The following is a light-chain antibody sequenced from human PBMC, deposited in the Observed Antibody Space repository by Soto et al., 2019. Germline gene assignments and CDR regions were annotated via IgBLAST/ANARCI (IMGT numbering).Light chain of an antibody. CDR3: QQFNTWPPVT. V-gene: IGKV3-15*01. Sequence: EIVMTQSPATLSVSPGERATLSCRASQSISRNLAWYQQKPGQAPRLLIYGASTRATGIPARFSGSGSGTEFTLTISSLQSEDSAVYYCQQFNTWPPVTFGGGTKVEIK. J-gene: IGKJ4*01. CDR2: GAS. CDR1: QSISRN.